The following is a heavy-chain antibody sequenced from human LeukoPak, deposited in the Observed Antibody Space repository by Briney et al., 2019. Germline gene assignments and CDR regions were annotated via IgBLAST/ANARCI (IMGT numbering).Heavy chain of an antibody. CDR1: GGSISSSSYY. Sequence: SETLSLTCTVSGGSISSSSYYWGWIRQPPGKGLEWIGSIYYSGSTNYNPSLKSRVTISVDTSKNQFSLKLSSVTAADTAVYYCARYYGSGSYYETHGFDYWGQGTLVTVSS. J-gene: IGHJ4*02. CDR3: ARYYGSGSYYETHGFDY. V-gene: IGHV4-39*07. D-gene: IGHD3-10*01. CDR2: IYYSGST.